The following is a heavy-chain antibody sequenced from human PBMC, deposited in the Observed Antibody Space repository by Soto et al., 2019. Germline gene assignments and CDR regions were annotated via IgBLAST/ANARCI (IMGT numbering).Heavy chain of an antibody. D-gene: IGHD4-17*01. CDR2: INPNSGGT. Sequence: QVQLVQSGAEVKKPGASVKVSCKASGYTFTGYYMHWVRQAPGQGLEWMGWINPNSGGTNYAQKFQGWVTMTRDTSISTAYTELSRLRSDDTAVYYCAREPVTTSYYYCGMDVWGQGTTVTVAS. J-gene: IGHJ6*02. CDR1: GYTFTGYY. CDR3: AREPVTTSYYYCGMDV. V-gene: IGHV1-2*04.